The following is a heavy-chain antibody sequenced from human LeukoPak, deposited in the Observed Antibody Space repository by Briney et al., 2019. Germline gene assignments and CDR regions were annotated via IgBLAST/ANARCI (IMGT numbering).Heavy chain of an antibody. J-gene: IGHJ4*02. Sequence: GGSLRLSCAASGFPFSSHAMSWVRQAPGKGLEWVSAISGSGSSTYYADSVKGRFTISRDNSKNTLYLQMNSLRAEDTAVYYCAKAVAGKGDYFDYWGQGTLVTVSS. CDR3: AKAVAGKGDYFDY. V-gene: IGHV3-23*01. D-gene: IGHD6-19*01. CDR1: GFPFSSHA. CDR2: ISGSGSST.